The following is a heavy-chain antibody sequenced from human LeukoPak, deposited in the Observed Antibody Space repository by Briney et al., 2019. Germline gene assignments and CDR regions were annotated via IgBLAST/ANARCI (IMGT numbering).Heavy chain of an antibody. D-gene: IGHD5-18*01. CDR1: GFPFSSFA. CDR2: ISYDGSNK. CDR3: ARDFAVLDGYGEFDY. Sequence: GMSLRLSCAASGFPFSSFAMHWVRQAPGKGLEWVAVISYDGSNKYYADSVKGRFTISRDNSMNRLYLQMNSLRAEDTAVYYCARDFAVLDGYGEFDYWGQGTLVTVSS. V-gene: IGHV3-30*04. J-gene: IGHJ4*02.